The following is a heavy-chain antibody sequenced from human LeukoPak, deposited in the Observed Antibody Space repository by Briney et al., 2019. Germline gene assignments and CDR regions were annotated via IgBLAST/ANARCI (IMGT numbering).Heavy chain of an antibody. CDR3: AKVVGATTEEYYFDY. D-gene: IGHD1-26*01. CDR1: GFTFSSYA. Sequence: GGSLRLSCAASGFTFSSYAVSWVRQAPGKGLEWVSAISGSGGSTYYADSVKGRFTIPRDNSKNTLYLQMNSLRAEDTAVYYCAKVVGATTEEYYFDYWGQGTLVTVSS. V-gene: IGHV3-23*01. CDR2: ISGSGGST. J-gene: IGHJ4*02.